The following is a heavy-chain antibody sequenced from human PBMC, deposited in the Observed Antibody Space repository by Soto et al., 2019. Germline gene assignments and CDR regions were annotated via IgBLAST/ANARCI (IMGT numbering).Heavy chain of an antibody. Sequence: QVQLVQSGAEVKKPGSSVKVSCKASGGTFGSYAISWVRQAPGQGLEWMGGIIPIPGTANYAQKFQGRVTIAEDESTSTAYMELSSLRSEETAVYYCARSQGSSASLEIYYYYYYGMDVWGQGTTVTVSS. D-gene: IGHD2-2*01. CDR2: IIPIPGTA. V-gene: IGHV1-69*01. CDR3: ARSQGSSASLEIYYYYYYGMDV. CDR1: GGTFGSYA. J-gene: IGHJ6*02.